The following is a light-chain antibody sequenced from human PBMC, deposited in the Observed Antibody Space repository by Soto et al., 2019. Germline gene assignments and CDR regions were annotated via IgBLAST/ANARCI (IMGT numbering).Light chain of an antibody. CDR3: QQYNTFWT. CDR2: KAS. V-gene: IGKV1-5*03. CDR1: QSISGL. J-gene: IGKJ1*01. Sequence: DIQMTQSPSTLSASVGDRVTITCRASQSISGLLAWYQQKPGKAPKLLIYKASGLESGVPSRFSGSGSGTEFILTINGLQPDDFATYYCQQYNTFWTFGQGTKVDI.